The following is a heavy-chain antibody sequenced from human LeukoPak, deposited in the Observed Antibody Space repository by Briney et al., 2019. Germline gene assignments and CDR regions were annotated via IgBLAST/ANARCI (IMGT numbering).Heavy chain of an antibody. CDR3: ARDLTMVPAAISWFDP. V-gene: IGHV3-48*01. Sequence: GGSLRLSCAASGFTFSSYSMNWVRQAPGKGLEWVSYISSSSSTIYYADSVKGRFTISRDNAKNTLYLQMNSLRAEDTAVYYCARDLTMVPAAISWFDPWGQGTLVTVSS. CDR2: ISSSSSTI. D-gene: IGHD2-2*02. J-gene: IGHJ5*02. CDR1: GFTFSSYS.